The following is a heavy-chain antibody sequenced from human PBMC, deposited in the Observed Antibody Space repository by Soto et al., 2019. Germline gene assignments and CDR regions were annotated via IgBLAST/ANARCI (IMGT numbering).Heavy chain of an antibody. D-gene: IGHD6-19*01. V-gene: IGHV3-48*01. CDR2: ISSSSSTI. CDR3: ARVSGGCLDY. J-gene: IGHJ4*02. CDR1: GFTFSSYS. Sequence: EVQLVESGGGLVQPGGSLRLSCAASGFTFSSYSMNWVRQAPGKGLEWGSYISSSSSTIYYADSVKGRFTISRDNAKNSLYLQMNSLRAEDTAVYYCARVSGGCLDYWGQGTLVTVST.